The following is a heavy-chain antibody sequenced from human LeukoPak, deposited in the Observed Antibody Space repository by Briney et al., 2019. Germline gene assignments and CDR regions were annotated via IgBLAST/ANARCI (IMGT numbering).Heavy chain of an antibody. D-gene: IGHD2-2*01. J-gene: IGHJ5*02. CDR1: GFTFSDYY. CDR3: AISGTLVVVGNWFDP. V-gene: IGHV3-11*01. Sequence: GGSLRLSCAASGFTFSDYYMSWIRQAPGKGLEWVSYISSSGSTIYYADSVKGRFTISRDNAKNSLYLQMNSLRDEDTAVYYCAISGTLVVVGNWFDPWGQGTLVTVSS. CDR2: ISSSGSTI.